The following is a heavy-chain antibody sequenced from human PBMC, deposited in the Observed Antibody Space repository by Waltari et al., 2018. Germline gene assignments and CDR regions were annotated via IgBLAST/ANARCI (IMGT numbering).Heavy chain of an antibody. Sequence: QLQLQESGPGLVKPSEALSLPCSVPVVSITTNHNYWGWVRQPPGQGLEWVGTTSHNGATYCSPSRRSRVTIFRDTSKNQLSLKLRSVTAADTDFYYCETYIGASLGTAAFDVWGQGTMVTVSS. V-gene: IGHV4-39*01. CDR2: TSHNGAT. J-gene: IGHJ3*01. CDR3: ETYIGASLGTAAFDV. D-gene: IGHD1-1*01. CDR1: VVSITTNHNY.